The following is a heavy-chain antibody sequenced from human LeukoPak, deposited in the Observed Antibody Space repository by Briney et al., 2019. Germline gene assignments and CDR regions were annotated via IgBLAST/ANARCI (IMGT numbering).Heavy chain of an antibody. CDR2: SYFPGNP. V-gene: IGHV4-59*08. CDR3: AGLRSTVAWASFDY. J-gene: IGHJ4*02. D-gene: IGHD4-23*01. CDR1: GSIISYY. Sequence: PSETLSLTCIVSGSIISYYWTWIGPPPGKGVGWSGHSYFPGNPNYNPSLKSRVTISVDPPKNQFSLKLTSVTAADTAVYYCAGLRSTVAWASFDYWGQGILVTVSS.